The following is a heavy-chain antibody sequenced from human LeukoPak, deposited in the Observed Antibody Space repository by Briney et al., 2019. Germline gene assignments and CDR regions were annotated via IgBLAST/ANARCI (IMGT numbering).Heavy chain of an antibody. Sequence: GESLKISCKGSGYSFTSYWIGWVRQMPGKGLEWMGIIYPGDSDTRYSPSFQGQVTISADKSISTAYLQWSSLKASDTAMYYCARHVHVGSYYYDSSGYKTPGRDYFDYWGQGTLVTVSS. J-gene: IGHJ4*02. CDR2: IYPGDSDT. D-gene: IGHD3-22*01. CDR3: ARHVHVGSYYYDSSGYKTPGRDYFDY. CDR1: GYSFTSYW. V-gene: IGHV5-51*01.